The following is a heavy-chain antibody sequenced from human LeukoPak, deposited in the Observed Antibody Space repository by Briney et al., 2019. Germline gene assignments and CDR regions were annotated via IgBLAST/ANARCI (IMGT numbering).Heavy chain of an antibody. CDR3: AREGPGGAAAAQIWRGEINWFDP. V-gene: IGHV1-18*01. D-gene: IGHD6-13*01. Sequence: GASVKVSCKASGYTFTSYGISWVRQAPGQGLEWMGWISAYNGNTNYAQKLQGRVTMTTDTSTSTAYMELRSLRSDDTAVYYCAREGPGGAAAAQIWRGEINWFDPWGQGTLVTVSS. CDR2: ISAYNGNT. J-gene: IGHJ5*02. CDR1: GYTFTSYG.